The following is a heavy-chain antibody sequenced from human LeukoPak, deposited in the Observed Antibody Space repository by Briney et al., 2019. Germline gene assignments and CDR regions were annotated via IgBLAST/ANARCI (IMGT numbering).Heavy chain of an antibody. CDR1: GGSFSGYY. Sequence: TSETLSLTCAVYGGSFSGYYWGWFRQPPGKGLEWIGNIYYSGSTYYNPSLKSRVTISVDTSKNQFSLMLSSVTAADTALYYCARVEKYTSSGPTDPWGQGTLVTVSS. J-gene: IGHJ5*02. V-gene: IGHV4-34*01. CDR3: ARVEKYTSSGPTDP. D-gene: IGHD6-13*01. CDR2: IYYSGST.